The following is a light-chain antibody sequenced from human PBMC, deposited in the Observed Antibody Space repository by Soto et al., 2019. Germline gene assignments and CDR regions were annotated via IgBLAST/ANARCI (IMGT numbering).Light chain of an antibody. V-gene: IGKV1-39*01. Sequence: IQLTPYPSSLPTSVGDRVTITCRASESIRTHLNWYQQKPGKAPRLLIYAASRLQSGVPSRFSGTGSGTDFTLTISSLQPEDFATYYCQHSYSTPPTFGQGTRLEIK. CDR1: ESIRTH. CDR2: AAS. J-gene: IGKJ5*01. CDR3: QHSYSTPPT.